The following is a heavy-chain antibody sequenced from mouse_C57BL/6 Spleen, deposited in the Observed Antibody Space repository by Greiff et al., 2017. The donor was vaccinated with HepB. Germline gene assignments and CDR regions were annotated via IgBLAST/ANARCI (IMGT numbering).Heavy chain of an antibody. CDR3: ARMVRDCPMDY. J-gene: IGHJ4*01. V-gene: IGHV1-19*01. CDR2: INPYNGGT. D-gene: IGHD2-10*02. Sequence: EVQLQQSGPVLVKPGASVKMSCKASGYTFTDYYMNWVKQSHGKSLEWIGVINPYNGGTSYNQKFKGKATLTVDKSSSTAYMELNSLTSEDSAVYYCARMVRDCPMDYWGQGTSVTVSS. CDR1: GYTFTDYY.